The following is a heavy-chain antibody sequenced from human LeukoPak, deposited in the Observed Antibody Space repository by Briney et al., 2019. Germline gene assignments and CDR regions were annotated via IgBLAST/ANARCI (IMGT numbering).Heavy chain of an antibody. Sequence: GGSLRLSCAASGLTFSSYAMSWVRQAPGKGLEWVSGISGSGGSTYYADSVKGRFTISRDSSRNTLYLQMNSLRAEDTGLYYCARALGELSFIIDYWGQGTLVTVSS. CDR3: ARALGELSFIIDY. CDR2: ISGSGGST. V-gene: IGHV3-23*01. CDR1: GLTFSSYA. D-gene: IGHD3-16*02. J-gene: IGHJ4*02.